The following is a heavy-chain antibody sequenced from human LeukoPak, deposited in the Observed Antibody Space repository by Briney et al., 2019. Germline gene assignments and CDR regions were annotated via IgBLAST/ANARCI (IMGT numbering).Heavy chain of an antibody. CDR2: IYCGGST. D-gene: IGHD3-22*01. Sequence: PGGSLRLSCAASVFTLSRNYMSWVRRAPEEGLEWVSVIYCGGSTYYADYVQGRFTISRDNSKNTLYLQMNSLRAEDTAVYYCAGTIVGKWAIDYWGQGTLVTVSS. J-gene: IGHJ4*02. CDR3: AGTIVGKWAIDY. CDR1: VFTLSRNY. V-gene: IGHV3-53*01.